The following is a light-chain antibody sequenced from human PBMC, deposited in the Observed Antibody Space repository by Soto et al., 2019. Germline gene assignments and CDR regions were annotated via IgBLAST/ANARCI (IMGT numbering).Light chain of an antibody. V-gene: IGKV3-20*01. CDR1: QSVSSSY. J-gene: IGKJ1*01. CDR2: GES. Sequence: EIVLTQSPGTLSLSPGERATLSCRASQSVSSSYLAWYKQNRGQAPRLLIYGESSSAPGIPDRFGGSGSGTDFTLTISRLEPEDFAVYYWQQYGSSRWTFGQGTKVEIK. CDR3: QQYGSSRWT.